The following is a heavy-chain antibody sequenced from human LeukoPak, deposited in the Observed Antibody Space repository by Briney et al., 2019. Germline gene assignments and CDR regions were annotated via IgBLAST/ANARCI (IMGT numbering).Heavy chain of an antibody. J-gene: IGHJ4*01. CDR2: IRRIPSGGTT. CDR3: TRGIGYTYGWSD. CDR1: GFTFTDYA. D-gene: IGHD5-18*01. V-gene: IGHV3-49*03. Sequence: PGRSLRLSCVTSGFTFTDYAISWFRQAPGKGLEWVGFIRRIPSGGTTDYAASVKGRFTISRDNSKSIAYLQMNSLESEDTAMYYCTRGIGYTYGWSDWSQGTLVTVSS.